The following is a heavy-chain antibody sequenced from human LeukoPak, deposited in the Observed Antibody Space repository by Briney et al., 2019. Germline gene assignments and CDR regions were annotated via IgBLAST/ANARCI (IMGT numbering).Heavy chain of an antibody. V-gene: IGHV4-34*01. J-gene: IGHJ5*02. D-gene: IGHD3-10*01. Sequence: SETLSLTCAVYGGSFSGYSWTWIRQPPGKGLEWIGEIDHTGSTNYNASLPSRVTISADTSQNQFSLRLSYVTPADTAVYYCARVYVTVVRGSWLDPWGQGTLVTVSS. CDR3: ARVYVTVVRGSWLDP. CDR1: GGSFSGYS. CDR2: IDHTGST.